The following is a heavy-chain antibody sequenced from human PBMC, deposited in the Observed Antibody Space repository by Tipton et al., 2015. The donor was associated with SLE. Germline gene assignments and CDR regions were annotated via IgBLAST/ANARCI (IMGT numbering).Heavy chain of an antibody. CDR2: TSFNGGHK. Sequence: SLRLSCAASGFTFGSNPMSWVRQAPGKGLEWLTMTSFNGGHKLYAGSVKGRLTVSRDNSRNTLFLQMNSLRAEDTALYYCARALWATADSGYFQHWGQGTLVTVSS. V-gene: IGHV3-30-3*01. D-gene: IGHD3-10*01. CDR3: ARALWATADSGYFQH. CDR1: GFTFGSNP. J-gene: IGHJ1*01.